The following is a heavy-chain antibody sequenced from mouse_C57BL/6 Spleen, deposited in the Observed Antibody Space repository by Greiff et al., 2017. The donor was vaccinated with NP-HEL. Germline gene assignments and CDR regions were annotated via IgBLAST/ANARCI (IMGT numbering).Heavy chain of an antibody. CDR2: INYDGSST. CDR1: GFTFSDYY. Sequence: EVKLVESEGGLVQPGSSMKLSCTASGFTFSDYYMAWVRQVPEKGLEWVANINYDGSSTYYLDSLKSRFIISRDNAKNILYLQMSSLKSEDTATYYCARDRRIYDDYDAMDYWGQGTSVTVSS. V-gene: IGHV5-16*01. CDR3: ARDRRIYDDYDAMDY. J-gene: IGHJ4*01. D-gene: IGHD2-1*01.